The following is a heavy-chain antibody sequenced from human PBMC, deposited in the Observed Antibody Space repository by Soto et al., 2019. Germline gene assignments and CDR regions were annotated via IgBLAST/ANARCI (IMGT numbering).Heavy chain of an antibody. Sequence: QVQLVESGGGVVQPGRSLRLSCAASGFTFSSYGMHWVRQAPGKGLEWVAVIWYDGSNKYYADSVKGRFTISRDNSKNTLYLQMNSLRAEDTAVYYCARHSACVGYSCYDFDNWGQGTMVTVSS. J-gene: IGHJ3*02. D-gene: IGHD2-2*01. CDR1: GFTFSSYG. V-gene: IGHV3-33*01. CDR3: ARHSACVGYSCYDFDN. CDR2: IWYDGSNK.